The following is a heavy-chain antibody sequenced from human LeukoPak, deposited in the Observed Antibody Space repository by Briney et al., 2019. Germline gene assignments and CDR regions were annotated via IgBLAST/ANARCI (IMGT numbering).Heavy chain of an antibody. D-gene: IGHD3-9*01. CDR2: ISYDGSNK. Sequence: GGSLRLSCVASGFTFSSYAMHWVRQAPGKGLEWVAVISYDGSNKYYADSVKGRFTISRDNSKNTLYLQMNSLRAEDTAVYYCARSPRYFDWFFDYWGQGTLVTVSS. V-gene: IGHV3-30*04. CDR1: GFTFSSYA. CDR3: ARSPRYFDWFFDY. J-gene: IGHJ4*02.